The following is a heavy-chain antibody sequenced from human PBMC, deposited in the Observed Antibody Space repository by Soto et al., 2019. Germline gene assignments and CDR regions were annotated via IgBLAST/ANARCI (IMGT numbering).Heavy chain of an antibody. CDR1: GFTFSSYA. D-gene: IGHD3-22*01. J-gene: IGHJ4*02. V-gene: IGHV3-23*01. CDR3: ATEPGNSYYYDSSGYYY. CDR2: ISGSGGST. Sequence: GGSLRLSCAASGFTFSSYAMSWVRQAPGKGLEWVSAISGSGGSTYYADSVKGRFTISRDNSKITLYLQMNSLRAEDTAVYYCATEPGNSYYYDSSGYYYWGQGTLVTVSS.